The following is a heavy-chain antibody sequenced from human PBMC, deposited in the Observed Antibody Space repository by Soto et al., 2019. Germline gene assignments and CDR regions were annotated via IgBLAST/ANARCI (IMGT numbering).Heavy chain of an antibody. D-gene: IGHD6-6*01. CDR3: ARNMEYRGVYYYYYMDV. CDR2: MNPNSGNT. J-gene: IGHJ6*03. V-gene: IGHV1-8*01. Sequence: GASVKVSCKASGYTFTSYDINWVRQATGQGLEWMGWMNPNSGNTGYAQKFQGRVTMTRNTSISTAYMELSSLRSEDTAVYYCARNMEYRGVYYYYYMDVWGKGTTVTVS. CDR1: GYTFTSYD.